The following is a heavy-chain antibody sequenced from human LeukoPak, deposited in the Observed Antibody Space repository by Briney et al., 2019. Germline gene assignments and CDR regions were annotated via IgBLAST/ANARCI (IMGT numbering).Heavy chain of an antibody. J-gene: IGHJ5*02. D-gene: IGHD5-24*01. CDR3: AKDQVNYPNNWFDP. CDR2: IRYDGSNK. CDR1: GFTFSSYG. V-gene: IGHV3-30*02. Sequence: PGGSLRLSCAASGFTFSSYGMHWVRQAPGKGLEWVAFIRYDGSNKYYADSVKGRFTISRDNSKNTLYLQMNSLRAEDTAVYYCAKDQVNYPNNWFDPWGQGTLVTVSS.